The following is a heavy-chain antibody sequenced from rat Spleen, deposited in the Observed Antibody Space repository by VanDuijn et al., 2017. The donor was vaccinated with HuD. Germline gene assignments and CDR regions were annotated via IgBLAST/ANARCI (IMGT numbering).Heavy chain of an antibody. Sequence: EVQLVESGGGLVQPGRSLKLSCVASGFTFNNYWMTWIRQGPGKGLEWVASTTNTGDSTYYPDSVKGRFTISRDNAKSTLYLQMDSLRSEDTATYYCTCWFAYWGQGTLVTVSS. V-gene: IGHV5-31*01. J-gene: IGHJ3*01. CDR2: TTNTGDST. CDR1: GFTFNNYW. CDR3: TCWFAY.